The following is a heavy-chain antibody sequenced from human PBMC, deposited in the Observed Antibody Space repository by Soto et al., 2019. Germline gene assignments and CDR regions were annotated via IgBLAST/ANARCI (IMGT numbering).Heavy chain of an antibody. J-gene: IGHJ5*02. D-gene: IGHD1-1*01. Sequence: QVQLQESGPGLVKPSGTLSLTCAVSGASISSGNWWSWVRQPPGKGLEWIGEIYHSGSTNYNPSLXRXXTISVDKSKNQFPLKLTSVTAADTAVYYCLRNWNAWGQGTLVTVSS. V-gene: IGHV4-4*02. CDR1: GASISSGNW. CDR2: IYHSGST. CDR3: LRNWNA.